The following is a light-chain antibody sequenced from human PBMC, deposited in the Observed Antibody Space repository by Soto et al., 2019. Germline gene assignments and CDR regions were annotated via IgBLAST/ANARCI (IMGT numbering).Light chain of an antibody. V-gene: IGKV3-15*01. CDR2: GAS. CDR1: QSVSSN. J-gene: IGKJ5*01. CDR3: KQYKEWPPFT. Sequence: EILIAQSPATLSVSRGERATLSCRASQSVSSNLAWYQQKPGQAPRLLILGASTRATGIPARFSGSGSGTEFTLSISSLQSEDFAVYYCKQYKEWPPFTFGQGTRLEIK.